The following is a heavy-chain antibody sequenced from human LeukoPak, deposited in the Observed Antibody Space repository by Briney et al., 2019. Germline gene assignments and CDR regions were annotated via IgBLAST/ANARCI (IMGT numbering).Heavy chain of an antibody. D-gene: IGHD6-13*01. V-gene: IGHV7-4-1*02. CDR2: INTNTGNP. CDR3: ARNIAAAGILFEYYFDY. Sequence: ASVKVSCKAPGYTFTSYAMNWVRQAPGQGLEWMGWINTNTGNPTYAQGFTGRFVFSLDTSVSTAYPQISSLKAEDTTVYYCARNIAAAGILFEYYFDYWGQGTLVTVSS. J-gene: IGHJ4*02. CDR1: GYTFTSYA.